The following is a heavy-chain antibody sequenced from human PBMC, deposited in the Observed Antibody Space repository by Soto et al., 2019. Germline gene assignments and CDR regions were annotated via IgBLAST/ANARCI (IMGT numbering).Heavy chain of an antibody. D-gene: IGHD3-9*01. J-gene: IGHJ4*02. CDR3: ARGLHLADILTDSDY. CDR2: ISYDGSNK. V-gene: IGHV3-30-3*01. Sequence: QVQLVESGGGVVQPGRSLRLSCAASGFTFSSYAMHWVRQAPGKGLEWVAVISYDGSNKYYADSVKGRFTISRDNSKNTLYLQMNSLRAEDTAVYYCARGLHLADILTDSDYWGQGTLVTVSS. CDR1: GFTFSSYA.